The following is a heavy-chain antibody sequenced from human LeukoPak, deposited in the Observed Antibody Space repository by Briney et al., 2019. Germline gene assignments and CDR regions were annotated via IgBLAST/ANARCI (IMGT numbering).Heavy chain of an antibody. Sequence: SETLSLTCTVSGDSISSYYWSWIRQPPGKGLEWIGEINHSGSTNYNPSLKSRVTISVDTSKNQFSLKLSSVTAADTAVYYCARRIVVVVAAITSAFDIWGQGTMVTVSS. CDR1: GDSISSYY. V-gene: IGHV4-34*01. J-gene: IGHJ3*02. CDR3: ARRIVVVVAAITSAFDI. CDR2: INHSGST. D-gene: IGHD2-15*01.